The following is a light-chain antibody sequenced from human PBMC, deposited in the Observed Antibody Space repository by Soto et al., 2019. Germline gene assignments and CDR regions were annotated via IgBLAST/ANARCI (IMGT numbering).Light chain of an antibody. CDR2: KTS. Sequence: DIHMTQSPSTLSASVGDRVTITCRARQSLTRCLAWYQQKPGKAPHLLIYKTSRLESGVPSRIRGSGSGTEFTLTIRSLQPDDFAIYYGQHWSDYSWPFGQGTKGEVK. CDR1: QSLTRC. V-gene: IGKV1-5*03. CDR3: QHWSDYSWP. J-gene: IGKJ1*01.